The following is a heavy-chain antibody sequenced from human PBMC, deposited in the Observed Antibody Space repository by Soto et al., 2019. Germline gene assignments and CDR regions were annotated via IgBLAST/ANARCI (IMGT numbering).Heavy chain of an antibody. V-gene: IGHV3-33*01. Sequence: QVQLVESGGGVVQPGKSLRLSCAASGFTFSSYGMHWVRQAPGKGLEWVAVIWYDGSNKYYVDSVKDRFTISRDNSKNTLYLQMNSLRVEDTAVYYCARYNSGWDFDYWGQGTLVTVSS. CDR3: ARYNSGWDFDY. CDR2: IWYDGSNK. CDR1: GFTFSSYG. J-gene: IGHJ4*02. D-gene: IGHD6-19*01.